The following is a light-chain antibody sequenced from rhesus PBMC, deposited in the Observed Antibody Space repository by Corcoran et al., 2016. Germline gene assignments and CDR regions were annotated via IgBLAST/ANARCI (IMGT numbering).Light chain of an antibody. J-gene: IGKJ4*01. CDR3: QQYSSSPLT. CDR2: KAS. CDR1: QSISSW. Sequence: DIQMTQSPSSLSASVGDTVTITCRASQSISSWLAWYQQKPGKAPNLLVYKASSLQSGVPSRFSGRGSGTDFTLTISSLQSEDFATYYCQQYSSSPLTFGGGTKVELK. V-gene: IGKV1-22*01.